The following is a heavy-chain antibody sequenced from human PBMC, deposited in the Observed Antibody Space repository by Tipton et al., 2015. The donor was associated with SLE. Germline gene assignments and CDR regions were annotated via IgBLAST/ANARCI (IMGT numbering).Heavy chain of an antibody. CDR1: GFTFSSYS. CDR2: ISSSSSYI. CDR3: ARDDLVTGSSSWYRSRYYYYGMDV. J-gene: IGHJ6*02. D-gene: IGHD6-13*01. V-gene: IGHV3-21*03. Sequence: SLRLSCAASGFTFSSYSMNWVRQAPGKGLGWVSSISSSSSYIYYADSVKGRFTISRDNAKNSLYLQMNSLGAEDTAVYYCARDDLVTGSSSWYRSRYYYYGMDVWGQGTTVTVS.